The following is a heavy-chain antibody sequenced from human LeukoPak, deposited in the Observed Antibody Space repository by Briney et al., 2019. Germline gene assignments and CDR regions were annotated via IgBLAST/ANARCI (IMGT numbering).Heavy chain of an antibody. CDR3: ARHHPNFDWLLVPNYGMDV. Sequence: SETLSLTCTVSGGSISSYYWSWIRQPAGKGLEWIGRIYTSGSTNYNPSLNSRVTMSVDTSKNQFSLKLSSVTDADTAVYYCARHHPNFDWLLVPNYGMDVWGQGTTVTVSS. D-gene: IGHD3-9*01. CDR2: IYTSGST. V-gene: IGHV4-4*07. CDR1: GGSISSYY. J-gene: IGHJ6*02.